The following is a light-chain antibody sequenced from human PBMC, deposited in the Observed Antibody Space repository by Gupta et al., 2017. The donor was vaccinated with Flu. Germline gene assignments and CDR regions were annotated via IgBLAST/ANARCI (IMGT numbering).Light chain of an antibody. CDR2: EVS. J-gene: IGLJ2*01. Sequence: ITLSCTGTSGDLGDYNYVSWYQQQPVKAPKLMIFEVSNRPSGVSDRFSGSKSGNTASLTISGLQAEDEADYYCSSYTNTNTLVVFGGGIKLTVL. V-gene: IGLV2-14*01. CDR3: SSYTNTNTLVV. CDR1: SGDLGDYNY.